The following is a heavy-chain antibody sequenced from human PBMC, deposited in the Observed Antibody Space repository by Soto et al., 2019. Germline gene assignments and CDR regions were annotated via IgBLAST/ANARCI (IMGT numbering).Heavy chain of an antibody. J-gene: IGHJ4*02. Sequence: EVQLVESGGGLVKPGGSLRLSCAASGFTFSSYSMNWVRQAPGKGLEWGSSISSYSNYIYYTDSMKGRFTISRDNAKNSLYVQMNSLRAEDTAVYYCARDRSGELHNRDFWGRGTLVTVSS. CDR2: ISSYSNYI. D-gene: IGHD1-26*01. CDR3: ARDRSGELHNRDF. V-gene: IGHV3-21*01. CDR1: GFTFSSYS.